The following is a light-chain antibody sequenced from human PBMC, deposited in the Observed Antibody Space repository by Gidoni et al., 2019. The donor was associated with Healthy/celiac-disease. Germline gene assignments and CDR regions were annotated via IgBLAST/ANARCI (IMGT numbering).Light chain of an antibody. CDR1: SRDVGGYNY. CDR3: SSYTSSSTLE. J-gene: IGLJ3*02. Sequence: QSALTQPASVSGSPGQSITISCTGTSRDVGGYNYVSWYQPHPGKAPKLMIYEVSNRPSGVSNRFSGSKSGNTASLTISGLQAEDEADYYCSSYTSSSTLEFGGGTKLTVL. CDR2: EVS. V-gene: IGLV2-14*01.